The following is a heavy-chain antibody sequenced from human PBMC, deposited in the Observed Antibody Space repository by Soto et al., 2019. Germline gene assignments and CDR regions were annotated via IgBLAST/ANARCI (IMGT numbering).Heavy chain of an antibody. CDR2: IIPIRNIT. Sequence: VQLVQSGAEVKKPGSSVKVSCKASRGSFGSYTISWVRQAPGQGLEWMGRIIPIRNITNYTQNLQGRVTITADKSTNTAFLELTSLTSADTAVYYCARDSDYGDYDFWGQGTLVTVSS. D-gene: IGHD4-17*01. V-gene: IGHV1-69*08. J-gene: IGHJ4*02. CDR3: ARDSDYGDYDF. CDR1: RGSFGSYT.